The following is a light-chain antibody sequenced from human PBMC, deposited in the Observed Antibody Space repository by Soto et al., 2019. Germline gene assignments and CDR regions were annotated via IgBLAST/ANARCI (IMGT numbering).Light chain of an antibody. V-gene: IGKV1-39*01. CDR3: QQSFSPLSFGGGTPQLT. CDR1: QTISAY. J-gene: IGKJ4*01. CDR2: TAS. Sequence: DIQMTQSPSSLSASVGDTVIITCRASQTISAYLNWYQQIAGNAPKRLIYTASTLQTGVPSRFSGSGSGTDFTLTISRLQPEDFATYYCQQSFSPLSFGGGTPQLTFGGGTKVEIK.